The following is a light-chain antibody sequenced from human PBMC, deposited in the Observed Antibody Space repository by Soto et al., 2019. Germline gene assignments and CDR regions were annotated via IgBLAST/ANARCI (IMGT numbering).Light chain of an antibody. CDR3: CSFAGTTTFYV. CDR1: SSDIGSYNL. V-gene: IGLV2-23*03. J-gene: IGLJ1*01. CDR2: EGS. Sequence: QSVLTQPASVSGSPGQSITISCTGSSSDIGSYNLVSWYQQHPGKAPKLIIYEGSKRPSGVSNRFSGSKSGNTVSLTISGLQADDEADYYCCSFAGTTTFYVFGTGTKVTVL.